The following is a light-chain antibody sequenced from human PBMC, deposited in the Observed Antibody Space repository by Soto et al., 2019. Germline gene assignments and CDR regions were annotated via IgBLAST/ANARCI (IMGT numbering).Light chain of an antibody. J-gene: IGKJ4*01. CDR3: QKYNRAPLT. Sequence: DIQMTQSPSSLSASVGDSVTITCRASQGVTNYLAWYQQKPGKVPKLLIYAASTLQSGVPSRFSGSGSGTDFTLTIASLQPEDVATYYCQKYNRAPLTCGGGTKVEIK. CDR1: QGVTNY. CDR2: AAS. V-gene: IGKV1-27*01.